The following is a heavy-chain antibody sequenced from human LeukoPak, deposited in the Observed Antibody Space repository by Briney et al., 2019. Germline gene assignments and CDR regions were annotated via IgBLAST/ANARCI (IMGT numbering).Heavy chain of an antibody. J-gene: IGHJ4*02. D-gene: IGHD6-13*01. CDR2: TYYRSKWYN. Sequence: SQTLSLTCAISGDSVSSHNAAWNWIRQSPSRGLEWLGRTYYRSKWYNDYAVSVKSRITINPDTSKNQFSLQLNSVTPEDTAVYYCGGDSAAAGYFDSWGQGTLVTVSS. V-gene: IGHV6-1*01. CDR3: GGDSAAAGYFDS. CDR1: GDSVSSHNAA.